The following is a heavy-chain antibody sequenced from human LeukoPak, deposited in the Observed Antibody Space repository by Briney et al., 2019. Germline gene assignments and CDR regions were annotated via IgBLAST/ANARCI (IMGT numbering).Heavy chain of an antibody. CDR1: GFTFSSYG. CDR2: ISYDGSRK. J-gene: IGHJ4*02. Sequence: PGRSLRLSCAASGFTFSSYGIHWVRQAPGKGLEWVAVISYDGSRKYYADSVKGRFTISRDNSKNTLYLQMNSLRAEDTAVYYCAKPYYYDRSGSGVNHFDYWGLGTLVTVSS. V-gene: IGHV3-30*18. CDR3: AKPYYYDRSGSGVNHFDY. D-gene: IGHD3-22*01.